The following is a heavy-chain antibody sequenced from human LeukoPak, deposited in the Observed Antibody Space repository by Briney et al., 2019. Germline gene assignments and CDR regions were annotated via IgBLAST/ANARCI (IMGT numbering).Heavy chain of an antibody. V-gene: IGHV1-18*01. CDR3: ARGQLRFDY. D-gene: IGHD6-6*01. Sequence: GASVKVSFKASGYTFTSYGISWVRQAPAQRLEWMGWISAYNGNTNYAHKLQGRVTMTTDTSTSKAYMELRSLRSDDTAVYYCARGQLRFDYWGQGTLVTVSS. CDR1: GYTFTSYG. CDR2: ISAYNGNT. J-gene: IGHJ4*02.